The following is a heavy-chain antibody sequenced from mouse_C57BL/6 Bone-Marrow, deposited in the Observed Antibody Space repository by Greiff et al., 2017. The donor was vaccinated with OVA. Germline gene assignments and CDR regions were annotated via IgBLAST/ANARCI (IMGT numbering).Heavy chain of an antibody. V-gene: IGHV1-54*01. J-gene: IGHJ3*01. CDR2: INPGSGGT. Sequence: QVQLKESGAELVRPGTSVKVSCKASGYAFTNYLIEWVKQRPGQGLEWIGVINPGSGGTNYNEKFKGKATLTADKSSSTAYMQLSSLTSEDSAVYFCARPRTEDDGPSFAYWGQGTLVTVSA. CDR1: GYAFTNYL. CDR3: ARPRTEDDGPSFAY. D-gene: IGHD2-3*01.